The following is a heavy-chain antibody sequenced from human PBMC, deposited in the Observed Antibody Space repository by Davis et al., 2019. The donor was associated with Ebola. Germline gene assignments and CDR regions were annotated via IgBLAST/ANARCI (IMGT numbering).Heavy chain of an antibody. J-gene: IGHJ4*02. D-gene: IGHD3-3*01. Sequence: ASVKVSCKASGYTFTGYYMHWVRQAPGQGLEWMGWINPNSGGTNYAQKFQGRVTMTRDTSISTAYMELSRLRSDDTAVYYCATDAFWSGYYHYWGQGTLVTVSS. CDR1: GYTFTGYY. CDR3: ATDAFWSGYYHY. V-gene: IGHV1-2*02. CDR2: INPNSGGT.